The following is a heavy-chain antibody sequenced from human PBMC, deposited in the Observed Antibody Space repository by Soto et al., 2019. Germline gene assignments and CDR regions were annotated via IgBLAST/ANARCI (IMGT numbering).Heavy chain of an antibody. CDR1: GFSFDEYA. Sequence: EVQLVESGGGLVQPGRSLRLSCAASGFSFDEYAMHWVRQAPGKGLEWVSGVSWNSGTMGYGDSVRGRFAISRDNAKNSLYLQMNSLTTEGTALYYCAKGFCSSTRCLTYSYMDVWGKGTTVTVSS. V-gene: IGHV3-9*01. J-gene: IGHJ6*03. CDR2: VSWNSGTM. CDR3: AKGFCSSTRCLTYSYMDV. D-gene: IGHD2-2*01.